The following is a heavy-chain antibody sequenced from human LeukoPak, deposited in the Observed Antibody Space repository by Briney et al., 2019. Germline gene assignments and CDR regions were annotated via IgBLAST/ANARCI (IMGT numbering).Heavy chain of an antibody. CDR2: ISNGDNTI. CDR3: ARGPYKHIWGDYSDY. CDR1: GFTFRSFD. V-gene: IGHV3-48*03. Sequence: GGSLKLSCAASGFTFRSFDMHWIRQAPGKGLEWVSYISNGDNTIYYADYVKGRFTISRDDAKNSLYLQMNRLRIADTAVYYCARGPYKHIWGDYSDYWGQGTLVTVSS. J-gene: IGHJ4*02. D-gene: IGHD3-3*02.